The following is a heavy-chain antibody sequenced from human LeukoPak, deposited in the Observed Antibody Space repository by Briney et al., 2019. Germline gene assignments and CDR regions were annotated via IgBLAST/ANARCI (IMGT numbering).Heavy chain of an antibody. Sequence: PGRSLRLSCAASGFTFSSYGMHWVRQAPGKGLEWVAVISYDGSNKYYADSVKGRFTISRDNSKNTLYLQMNSLRAEDTAVYYCAKELRYFDWGRNAFDIWGQGTMVTVSS. V-gene: IGHV3-30*18. CDR2: ISYDGSNK. D-gene: IGHD3-9*01. J-gene: IGHJ3*02. CDR1: GFTFSSYG. CDR3: AKELRYFDWGRNAFDI.